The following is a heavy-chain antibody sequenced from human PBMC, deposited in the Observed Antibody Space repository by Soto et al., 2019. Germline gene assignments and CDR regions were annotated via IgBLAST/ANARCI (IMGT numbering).Heavy chain of an antibody. CDR1: GDTVSINSAA. V-gene: IGHV6-1*01. CDR2: TYYKSKWYN. CDR3: AKVRRWQQLANWFDP. D-gene: IGHD6-13*01. J-gene: IGHJ5*02. Sequence: SQTLSLTCAISGDTVSINSAAWNWIRQSPSRGLEWLGTTYYKSKWYNDYAVSVKGRITINPDTSKNQFSLQLNSVTPEDTAVYYCAKVRRWQQLANWFDPWGQGTLVTVSS.